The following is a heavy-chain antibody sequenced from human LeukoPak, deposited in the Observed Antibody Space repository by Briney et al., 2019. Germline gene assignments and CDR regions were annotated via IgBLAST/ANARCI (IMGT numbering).Heavy chain of an antibody. CDR2: INHSGST. J-gene: IGHJ6*03. Sequence: SETLSLTCAVYGGSFSGYYWSWIRQPPGKGLEWIGEINHSGSTNYNPSLKSRVTISVDTSKNQFSLKLSSVTAADTAVYYCARGEQQLVNYHYYYYMDVWGKGTTVTVSS. CDR3: ARGEQQLVNYHYYYYMDV. D-gene: IGHD6-13*01. CDR1: GGSFSGYY. V-gene: IGHV4-34*01.